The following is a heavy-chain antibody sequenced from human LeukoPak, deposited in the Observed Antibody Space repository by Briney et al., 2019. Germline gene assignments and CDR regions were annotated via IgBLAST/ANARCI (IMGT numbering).Heavy chain of an antibody. CDR2: IIGSSGDT. CDR1: GFIFSNYA. J-gene: IGHJ4*02. Sequence: GAPLLLSCAASGFIFSNYAISWVRQAPGKGLEWVSLIIGSSGDTFHADSVKGRFTISRDNSKNTLYLQMNSLRAEDTAVYYCAKGGYDYVEMGYFDYWGQGTLVTVSS. V-gene: IGHV3-23*01. D-gene: IGHD5-12*01. CDR3: AKGGYDYVEMGYFDY.